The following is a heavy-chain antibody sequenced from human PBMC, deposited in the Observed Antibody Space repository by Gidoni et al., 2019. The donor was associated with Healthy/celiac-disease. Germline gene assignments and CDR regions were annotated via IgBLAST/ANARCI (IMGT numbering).Heavy chain of an antibody. CDR2: ISYDGSNQ. CDR1: GFTFSSYG. Sequence: QVQLVESGGGVVQPGRSLRLSCAASGFTFSSYGMHWVRQAPGKGLEWVAVISYDGSNQYYADSVKGRFTISRDNSKNTLYLQMNSLRAEDTAVYYCAKAHRPFVVVTAIDFDYWGQGTLVTVSS. CDR3: AKAHRPFVVVTAIDFDY. D-gene: IGHD2-21*02. J-gene: IGHJ4*02. V-gene: IGHV3-30*18.